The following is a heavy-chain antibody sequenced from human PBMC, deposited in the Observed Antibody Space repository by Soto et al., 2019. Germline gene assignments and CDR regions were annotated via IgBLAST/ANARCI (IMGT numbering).Heavy chain of an antibody. CDR2: INEHGSEM. J-gene: IGHJ4*02. Sequence: LRLSCAASGFTFSNYWINWVRQAPGEGLEWVANINEHGSEMHYVDPVKGRFTISRDNAKNSVYLQMNSLRAEDTAVYYCLSFWTDSWGQGSLVTVSS. CDR3: LSFWTDS. D-gene: IGHD1-1*01. V-gene: IGHV3-7*03. CDR1: GFTFSNYW.